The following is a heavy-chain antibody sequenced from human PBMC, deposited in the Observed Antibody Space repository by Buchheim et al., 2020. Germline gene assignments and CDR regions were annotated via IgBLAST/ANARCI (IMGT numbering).Heavy chain of an antibody. CDR2: TKNKGNSHVT. CDR1: GFTFSDHY. Sequence: EVQLVESGGGLVQPGQSLRLSCAASGFTFSDHYMNWVRQVPGKGLEWIARTKNKGNSHVTDYAASVKGRFISSRDDSENSLFLQMSNLKIEDTAIYYCARDTSASPDYWSQGTL. CDR3: ARDTSASPDY. J-gene: IGHJ4*02. D-gene: IGHD3-3*01. V-gene: IGHV3-72*01.